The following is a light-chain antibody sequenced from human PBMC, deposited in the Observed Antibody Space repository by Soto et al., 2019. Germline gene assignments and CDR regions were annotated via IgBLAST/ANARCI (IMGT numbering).Light chain of an antibody. V-gene: IGKV1-39*01. CDR1: QIISNY. J-gene: IGKJ1*01. CDR3: QQSFSRLWT. Sequence: DIQMTQSPSSLSASVGDRVTITCWASQIISNYLTWYQQKPGKAPKLLIYAASSMQSGVLSRFSGRVSETDFSPTISSLQPDDSVTYYCQQSFSRLWTFGQGTKVEV. CDR2: AAS.